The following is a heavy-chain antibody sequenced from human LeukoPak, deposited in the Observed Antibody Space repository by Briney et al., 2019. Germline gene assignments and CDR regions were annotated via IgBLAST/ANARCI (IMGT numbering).Heavy chain of an antibody. CDR2: IWYDGSDK. D-gene: IGHD1-20*01. CDR3: AKSSNWNPYDAIDI. CDR1: GFTFSSYG. V-gene: IGHV3-33*06. J-gene: IGHJ3*02. Sequence: PGRSLRLSCAASGFTFSSYGMHWVRQAPGKGLEGVAVIWYDGSDKYYADSVKGGFTITRDNSQNTLYLQMNSLSAEDTAVYYCAKSSNWNPYDAIDIWGQGTMVSVSS.